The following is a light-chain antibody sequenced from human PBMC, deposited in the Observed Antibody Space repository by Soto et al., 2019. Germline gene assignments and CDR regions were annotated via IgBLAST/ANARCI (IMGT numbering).Light chain of an antibody. CDR1: DSDVGGYNY. CDR3: SSYTSSSTLV. V-gene: IGLV2-14*03. CDR2: EVI. Sequence: QSALTQPASESGSPGQSITISCTGTDSDVGGYNYVSWYQQHPGKAPKLMIYEVINRPSGVSNRFSGSKSANTASLTISGLQAEDEADYYCSSYTSSSTLVFGGGTKLTVL. J-gene: IGLJ3*02.